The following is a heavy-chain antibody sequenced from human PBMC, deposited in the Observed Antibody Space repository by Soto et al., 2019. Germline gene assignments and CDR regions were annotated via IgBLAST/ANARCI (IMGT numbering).Heavy chain of an antibody. D-gene: IGHD6-19*01. CDR1: GGTFSSYP. CDR3: AGDREGRSGWGYSGY. V-gene: IGHV1-69*01. J-gene: IGHJ4*02. CDR2: IIPIFGTA. Sequence: QVQLVQSGAEVKKPGSSVKVSCKASGGTFSSYPISWVRQAPGQGLEWMGGIIPIFGTANYVQKFQGRITITADESTSTAYMELSSLRYEDTAVYYCAGDREGRSGWGYSGYWGQGTLVTVSS.